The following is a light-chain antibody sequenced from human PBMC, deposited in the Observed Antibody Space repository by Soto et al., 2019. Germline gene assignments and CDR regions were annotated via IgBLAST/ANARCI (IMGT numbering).Light chain of an antibody. Sequence: DIQMTQSPSTLSAFVGARVNITCRASQSISNCLAWYQQRPGKAPQLLIYDASSVEGGGPSRFSGSESGTEFTLTISSLQPGDFATYYCQQYYTYSPTLGQGTKVEVK. CDR3: QQYYTYSPT. CDR1: QSISNC. J-gene: IGKJ1*01. CDR2: DAS. V-gene: IGKV1-5*01.